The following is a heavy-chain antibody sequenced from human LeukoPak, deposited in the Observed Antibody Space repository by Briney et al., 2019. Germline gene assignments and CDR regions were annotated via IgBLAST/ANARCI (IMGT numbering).Heavy chain of an antibody. CDR1: GFTFSSYA. CDR2: ISYDGSNK. Sequence: PGGSLRLSCAASGFTFSSYAMHWVRQAPGKGLEWVAVISYDGSNKYYADSVKGRFTISRDNSKNTLYLQMNSLRAEDTAVYYCARGPYGGNSYWGQGTLVTVSS. D-gene: IGHD2-21*02. J-gene: IGHJ4*02. CDR3: ARGPYGGNSY. V-gene: IGHV3-30-3*01.